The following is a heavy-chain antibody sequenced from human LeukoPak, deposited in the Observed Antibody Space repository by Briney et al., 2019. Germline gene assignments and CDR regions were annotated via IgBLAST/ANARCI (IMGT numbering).Heavy chain of an antibody. CDR3: ARGFLATY. CDR1: GGSFSGYY. D-gene: IGHD5-12*01. J-gene: IGHJ4*02. CDR2: INHSGST. Sequence: SETLSLTCAVYGGSFSGYYWSWIRQPPGKGLEWIGEINHSGSTNYNPSLKSRVTISVDTSKNQFSLKLSSVTAADTAVYYCARGFLATYWGQGALVTVSS. V-gene: IGHV4-34*01.